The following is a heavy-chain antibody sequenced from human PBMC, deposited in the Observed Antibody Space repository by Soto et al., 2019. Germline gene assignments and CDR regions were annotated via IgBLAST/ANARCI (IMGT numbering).Heavy chain of an antibody. Sequence: SVKLSCKTSGYSFTSYYIHWVRQDTGQGLEWMGIISPSGGSTSYAQKFQGRVTMTRDTSTSTVYMDLSSLRSEDTAVYYCARWDCSGGSCSGLDPWGQGTLVTVSS. D-gene: IGHD2-15*01. V-gene: IGHV1-46*03. J-gene: IGHJ5*02. CDR3: ARWDCSGGSCSGLDP. CDR1: GYSFTSYY. CDR2: ISPSGGST.